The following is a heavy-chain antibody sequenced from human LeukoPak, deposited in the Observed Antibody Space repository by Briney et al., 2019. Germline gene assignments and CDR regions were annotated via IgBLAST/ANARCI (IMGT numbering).Heavy chain of an antibody. D-gene: IGHD3-22*01. CDR2: IYYSGST. J-gene: IGHJ3*02. CDR1: GGSISSYY. Sequence: SETLSLTCTVSGGSISSYYWSWIRQPPGKGLEWIGYIYYSGSTNYNPSLKSRVTISVDTSKNQFSLKLSSVTAADTAVYYCARQADDYYYDSSGYSTHAFDIWGQGTMVTVSS. CDR3: ARQADDYYYDSSGYSTHAFDI. V-gene: IGHV4-59*01.